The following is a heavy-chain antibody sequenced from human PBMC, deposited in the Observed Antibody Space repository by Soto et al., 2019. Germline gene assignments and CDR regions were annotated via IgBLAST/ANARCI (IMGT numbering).Heavy chain of an antibody. D-gene: IGHD2-2*01. CDR2: INPSGGST. CDR1: GYTFTSYY. CDR3: ARDLCSSTSCLDAFDI. J-gene: IGHJ3*02. Sequence: ASVKVSCKASGYTFTSYYMHWVRQAPGQGLEWMGIINPSGGSTSYAQKFQGRVTMTRDTSTSTVYMELSSLRSEDTAVYYCARDLCSSTSCLDAFDIWGQGTMVTVSS. V-gene: IGHV1-46*03.